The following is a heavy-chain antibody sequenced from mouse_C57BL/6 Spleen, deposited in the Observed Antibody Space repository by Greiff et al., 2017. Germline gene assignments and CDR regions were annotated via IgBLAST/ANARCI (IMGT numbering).Heavy chain of an antibody. CDR2: INPNYGTT. Sequence: EVQLQQSGPELVKPGASVKISCKASGYSFTDYNMNWVKQSNGKSLEWIGVINPNYGTTSYNQKFKGKATLTVDQSSSTAYMQLNSLTSEDSAVYYCAREGYYDYDGGHWYFDVWGTGTTGTVSS. J-gene: IGHJ1*03. CDR1: GYSFTDYN. D-gene: IGHD2-4*01. V-gene: IGHV1-39*01. CDR3: AREGYYDYDGGHWYFDV.